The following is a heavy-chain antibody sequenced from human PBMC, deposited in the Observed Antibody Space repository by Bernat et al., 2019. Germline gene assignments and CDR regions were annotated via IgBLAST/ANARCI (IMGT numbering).Heavy chain of an antibody. V-gene: IGHV5-51*01. CDR2: INPADSET. Sequence: EVQLVQSGAEVIQPGESLKISCKGSGYTFTNYRIAWVRQMPGKGLEWMGIINPADSETGYSPSFQGQVTISADKSISTAYLQWSSLKASDTAMYYCARQYYYDSSGNSFDNWGQGTQFTVSS. CDR1: GYTFTNYR. CDR3: ARQYYYDSSGNSFDN. J-gene: IGHJ4*02. D-gene: IGHD3-22*01.